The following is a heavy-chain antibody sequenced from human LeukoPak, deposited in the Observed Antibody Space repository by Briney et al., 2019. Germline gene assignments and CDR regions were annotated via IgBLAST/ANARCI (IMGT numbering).Heavy chain of an antibody. J-gene: IGHJ5*02. D-gene: IGHD3-3*01. CDR3: ARGRRKITIFGVVRNWFDP. V-gene: IGHV4-34*01. CDR1: GGSFSGYY. Sequence: SETLSLTCAVYGGSFSGYYWSWIRQPPGKGLEWIGEINHSGSTNYNPSLKSRVTISVDTSKNQFSLKQSSVTAADTAVYYCARGRRKITIFGVVRNWFDPWGQGTLVTVSS. CDR2: INHSGST.